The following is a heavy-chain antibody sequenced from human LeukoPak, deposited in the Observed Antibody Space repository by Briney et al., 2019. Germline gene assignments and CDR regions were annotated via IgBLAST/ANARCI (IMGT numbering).Heavy chain of an antibody. V-gene: IGHV5-51*01. CDR3: ARSGYDYNAFDY. J-gene: IGHJ4*02. CDR2: VYPGDSDT. CDR1: GYSFTTYW. D-gene: IGHD5-24*01. Sequence: KSGESLKISCKGSGYSFTTYWIGWVRQMPEKGLEWMVIVYPGDSDTRYSPSFQGQVTISDDKSISTAYLQWSSLKTSDSAIYYCARSGYDYNAFDYWGQGTLVSVSS.